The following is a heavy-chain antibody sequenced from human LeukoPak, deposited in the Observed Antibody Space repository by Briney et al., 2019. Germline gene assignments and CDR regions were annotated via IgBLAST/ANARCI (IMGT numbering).Heavy chain of an antibody. J-gene: IGHJ4*02. Sequence: SGGSLRLSCAASGFTFSSYAMSWVRQAPGKGLEWVSAISGSGGSTYYADSVKGRFTISRDNSKNTLYLQMNSLRAEDTAVHYCAKDHLTGDLYYFDYWGQGTLVTVSS. D-gene: IGHD7-27*01. CDR1: GFTFSSYA. CDR2: ISGSGGST. CDR3: AKDHLTGDLYYFDY. V-gene: IGHV3-23*01.